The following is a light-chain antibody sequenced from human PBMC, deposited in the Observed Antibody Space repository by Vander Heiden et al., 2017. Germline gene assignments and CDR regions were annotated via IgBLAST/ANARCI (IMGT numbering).Light chain of an antibody. CDR2: NDS. J-gene: IGLJ3*02. CDR1: KIGRKS. Sequence: SQVLTQPPSLQGAPVHTARIPRGGNKIGRKSVQRYEQKPVQAPVVVVYNDSDRPSGIPERLSGCNSGNTATLTISRVEAGDEADYYYQGWDSSTDHWVFGGGTKLTVL. CDR3: QGWDSSTDHWV. V-gene: IGLV3-21*02.